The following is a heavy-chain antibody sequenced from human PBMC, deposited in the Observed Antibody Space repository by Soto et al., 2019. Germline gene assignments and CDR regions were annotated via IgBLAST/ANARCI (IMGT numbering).Heavy chain of an antibody. CDR3: ARDPYYYGSGSYLYYMDV. Sequence: QVQLVQSGAEVKKPGSSVKVSCKASGGTFSSYTISWVRQAPGQGLEWMGRIIPILGIANYAQKFQGRVTITADKSTSTVYMELSSLRSEDTAVYYCARDPYYYGSGSYLYYMDVWGKGTTVTVSS. CDR1: GGTFSSYT. D-gene: IGHD3-10*01. J-gene: IGHJ6*03. V-gene: IGHV1-69*08. CDR2: IIPILGIA.